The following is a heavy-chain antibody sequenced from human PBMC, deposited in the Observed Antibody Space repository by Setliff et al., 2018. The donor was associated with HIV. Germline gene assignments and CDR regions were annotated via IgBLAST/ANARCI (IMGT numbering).Heavy chain of an antibody. D-gene: IGHD3-16*01. Sequence: KTSETLSLTCTVSGGSISSGGYYWSWIRQHPGKGLEWIGYIYYSGSTYYNPSLKSRVTISVDTSKNQFSLKLSSVTAADTAVYYCARDGGEKEAFDIWGQGTMVTVSS. CDR2: IYYSGST. CDR3: ARDGGEKEAFDI. V-gene: IGHV4-31*03. CDR1: GGSISSGGYY. J-gene: IGHJ3*02.